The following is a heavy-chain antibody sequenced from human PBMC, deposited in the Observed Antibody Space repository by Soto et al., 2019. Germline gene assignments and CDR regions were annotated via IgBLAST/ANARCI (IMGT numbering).Heavy chain of an antibody. CDR1: GFTFSGSA. CDR3: TRLGREREWLLNYNYYYYYMDV. J-gene: IGHJ6*03. D-gene: IGHD3-3*01. Sequence: GGSLRLSCAASGFTFSGSAMHWVRQASGKGLEWVGRIRSKANSYATAYAASVKGRFTISRDDSKNTAYLQMNSLKTEDTAVYYCTRLGREREWLLNYNYYYYYMDVWGKGTTVTVSS. CDR2: IRSKANSYAT. V-gene: IGHV3-73*01.